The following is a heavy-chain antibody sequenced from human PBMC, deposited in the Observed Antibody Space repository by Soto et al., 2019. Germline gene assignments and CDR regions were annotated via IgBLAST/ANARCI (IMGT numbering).Heavy chain of an antibody. CDR3: ARDQEAGSFFPYYYGMDV. Sequence: EVQLVESGGGLVQPGGSLRLSCATSGFTFSSYEMNWVRQAPGKGLEWVSYISSSGSTIYYADSGKGRFTISRDNAKNSLYLQMDSLRAEDTDVYSCARDQEAGSFFPYYYGMDVWGQGTTVTVSS. CDR2: ISSSGSTI. J-gene: IGHJ6*02. CDR1: GFTFSSYE. D-gene: IGHD6-13*01. V-gene: IGHV3-48*03.